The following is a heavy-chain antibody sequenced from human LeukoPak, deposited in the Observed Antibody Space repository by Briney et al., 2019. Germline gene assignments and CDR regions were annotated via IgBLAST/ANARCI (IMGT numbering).Heavy chain of an antibody. CDR1: GFTFSDYY. Sequence: PGGSLRLSCAASGFTFSDYYMSWIRQAPGKGLEWVSYISSSGSTIYYADSVMGRFTISRDNAKNSLYLQMNSLRAEDTAVYYCAREEYQLLDYYYYGMDVWGQGTTVTVSS. CDR3: AREEYQLLDYYYYGMDV. V-gene: IGHV3-11*01. J-gene: IGHJ6*02. CDR2: ISSSGSTI. D-gene: IGHD2-2*01.